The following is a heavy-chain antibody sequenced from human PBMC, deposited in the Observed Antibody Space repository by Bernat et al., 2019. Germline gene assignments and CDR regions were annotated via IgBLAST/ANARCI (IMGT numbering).Heavy chain of an antibody. D-gene: IGHD2-15*01. CDR2: INHSGST. CDR3: ARGTAVVVVAATVWFDP. V-gene: IGHV4-34*01. J-gene: IGHJ5*02. CDR1: GGPFSGYY. Sequence: QVQLQQWGAGLLKPSETLSLTCAVYGGPFSGYYWSWIRQPPGKGLEWIGEINHSGSTNYNPSLKSRVTISVDTSKNQFSLKLSSVTAADTAVYYCARGTAVVVVAATVWFDPWGQGTLVTVSS.